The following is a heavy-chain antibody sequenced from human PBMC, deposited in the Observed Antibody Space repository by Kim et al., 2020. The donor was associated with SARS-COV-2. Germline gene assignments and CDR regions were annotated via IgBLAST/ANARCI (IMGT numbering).Heavy chain of an antibody. CDR2: IIPIFGTA. V-gene: IGHV1-69*13. D-gene: IGHD2-15*01. Sequence: SVKVSCKASGGTFSSYAISWVRQAPGQGLEWMGGIIPIFGTANYAQKFQGRVTITADESTSTAYMELSSLRSEDTAVYYCARDAGYCSGGSCYSGWFDPWGQGTLVTVSS. J-gene: IGHJ5*02. CDR1: GGTFSSYA. CDR3: ARDAGYCSGGSCYSGWFDP.